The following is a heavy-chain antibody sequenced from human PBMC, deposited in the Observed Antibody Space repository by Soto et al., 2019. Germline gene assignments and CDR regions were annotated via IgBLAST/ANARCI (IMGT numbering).Heavy chain of an antibody. CDR1: GLTFGTYS. CDR2: ISSSSSYI. Sequence: GGSLRLSCAASGLTFGTYSMNWVRQAPGKGLEWVSSISSSSSYICYTDSVKGRFTISRDNAKNSLYLQMNSLRVEDTAVYYCAREGSATAFDIWGQGTMVTVSS. CDR3: AREGSATAFDI. J-gene: IGHJ3*02. V-gene: IGHV3-21*01.